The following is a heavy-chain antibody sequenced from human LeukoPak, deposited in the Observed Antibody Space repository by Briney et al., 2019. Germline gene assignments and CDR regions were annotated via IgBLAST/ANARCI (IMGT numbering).Heavy chain of an antibody. CDR2: TYYRLKWYT. V-gene: IGHV6-1*01. D-gene: IGHD3-9*01. CDR1: GDSFSTTSAA. J-gene: IGHJ3*02. CDR3: EKTEYDILTGYDAFDI. Sequence: SQTLSLTCAISGDSFSTTSAAWNWIRQSPSRGLEWLGRTYYRLKWYTDYALSLKSRITINPDTSKNQFSLKLSSVTAADTVVYYCEKTEYDILTGYDAFDIWGQGTMVTVSS.